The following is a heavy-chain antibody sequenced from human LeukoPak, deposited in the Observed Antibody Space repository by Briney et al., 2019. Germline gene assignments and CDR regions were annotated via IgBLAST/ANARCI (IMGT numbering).Heavy chain of an antibody. CDR2: IWYDGSNK. D-gene: IGHD5-12*01. J-gene: IGHJ4*02. CDR3: ARSPNSGYDPFDY. CDR1: GFTFSSYG. V-gene: IGHV3-33*01. Sequence: PGGSLRLSCAASGFTFSSYGMHWVRQAPGKGLEWVAVIWYDGSNKYYADSVKGRFTISRDNSKNTLYLQMNSLRAEDTAVYYCARSPNSGYDPFDYWGQGTLVTVSS.